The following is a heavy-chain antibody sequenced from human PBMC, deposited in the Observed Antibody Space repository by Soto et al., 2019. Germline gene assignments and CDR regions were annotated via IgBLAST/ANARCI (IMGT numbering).Heavy chain of an antibody. J-gene: IGHJ4*02. CDR2: INHRGSA. V-gene: IGHV4-34*01. Sequence: AETRSDTWTGSGGTFRRNRWSWIRQTPGKGLQWMGQINHRGSAVYIPSLKDRVTISTMSNNQFSLELSSVTAADTDVYYCTRGFFSGRSYSGGWYYFPSWGQ. CDR1: GGTFRRNR. D-gene: IGHD1-26*01. CDR3: TRGFFSGRSYSGGWYYFPS.